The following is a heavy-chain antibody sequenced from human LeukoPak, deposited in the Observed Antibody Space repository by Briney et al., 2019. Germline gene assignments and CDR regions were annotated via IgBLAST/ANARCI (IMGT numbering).Heavy chain of an antibody. D-gene: IGHD3-22*01. Sequence: ASETLSPTCSVAGGSISSYYWSWIRQPPGRGLEWIGYIYYSGSTNYNPSLKSRVTISVDTSKNQFSLKLSSVTAADTAVYYCARERGDSSGSFDYWGQGTLVTVSS. CDR1: GGSISSYY. J-gene: IGHJ4*02. CDR3: ARERGDSSGSFDY. V-gene: IGHV4-59*01. CDR2: IYYSGST.